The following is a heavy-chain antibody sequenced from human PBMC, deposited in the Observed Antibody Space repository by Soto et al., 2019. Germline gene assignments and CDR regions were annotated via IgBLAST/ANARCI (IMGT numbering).Heavy chain of an antibody. Sequence: EVQLLESGGGLVQPGGSLRLSCAASGFTFSSYAMSWVRQAPGKGLEWVSAISGSGASTYYADSVKGRFTISRDNSKNALYLQMICLRAEDTDVYYCAHFDWFIDYWGQGTLVSVSS. CDR1: GFTFSSYA. J-gene: IGHJ4*02. V-gene: IGHV3-23*01. CDR3: AHFDWFIDY. CDR2: ISGSGAST. D-gene: IGHD3-9*01.